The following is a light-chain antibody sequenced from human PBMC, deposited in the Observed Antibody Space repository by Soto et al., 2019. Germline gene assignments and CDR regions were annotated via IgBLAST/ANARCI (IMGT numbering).Light chain of an antibody. CDR1: PSINNC. Sequence: DIQMTQYPSSLAASVGDRVTITCRASPSINNCLSWCQQKPGQAPKLLIYAASSLQSGVPSRFSGSGSGTDFILTIDSLQPEDFATYFCHQTYIASATFGQGTKV. CDR2: AAS. J-gene: IGKJ1*01. CDR3: HQTYIASAT. V-gene: IGKV1-39*01.